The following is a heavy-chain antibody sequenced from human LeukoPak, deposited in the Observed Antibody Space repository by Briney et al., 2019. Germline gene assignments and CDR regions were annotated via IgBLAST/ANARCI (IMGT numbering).Heavy chain of an antibody. CDR1: GYTFINYY. Sequence: ASVKVSCKASGYTFINYYMHWVRQAPGQGLEWMGIINPSGGTTSYAQNFQGRVTMTRDTSTSTVYMELSSLRSEDTAVYYCARGGPIDFDYWGQGTLVTVSS. D-gene: IGHD2-15*01. V-gene: IGHV1-46*01. CDR3: ARGGPIDFDY. J-gene: IGHJ4*02. CDR2: INPSGGTT.